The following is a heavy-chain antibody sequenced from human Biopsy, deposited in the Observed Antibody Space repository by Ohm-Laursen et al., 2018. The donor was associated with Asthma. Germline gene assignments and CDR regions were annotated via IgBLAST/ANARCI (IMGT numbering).Heavy chain of an antibody. CDR2: ISHSGST. CDR1: GDSISSYH. V-gene: IGHV4-30-2*01. D-gene: IGHD6-25*01. CDR3: ARAQAAQYYYGMDV. Sequence: SQTLSLTWPVSGDSISSYHWSWIRQPPGKGLEWIGYISHSGSTYFNPSLKSRVTISLDRTKSQFSLKLSSVAAADTALYYCARAQAAQYYYGMDVWGQGTTVIVSS. J-gene: IGHJ6*02.